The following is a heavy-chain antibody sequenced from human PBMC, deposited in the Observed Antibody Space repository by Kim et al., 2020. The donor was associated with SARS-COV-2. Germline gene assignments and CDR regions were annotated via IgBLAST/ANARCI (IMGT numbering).Heavy chain of an antibody. D-gene: IGHD3-16*01. V-gene: IGHV4-59*08. CDR3: ARHEGAGYDYLDY. CDR2: IYYSGYT. Sequence: SETLSLTCTVSGGSISTYYWSWIRQPPGKGLEWIGYIYYSGYTNNNPSLKSRVTISVDTSKNQFSLNLTSVTAADTAVYYCARHEGAGYDYLDYWGQGTLVTVSS. J-gene: IGHJ4*02. CDR1: GGSISTYY.